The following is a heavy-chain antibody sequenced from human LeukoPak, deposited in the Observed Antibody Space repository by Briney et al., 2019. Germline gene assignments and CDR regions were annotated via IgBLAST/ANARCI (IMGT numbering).Heavy chain of an antibody. V-gene: IGHV1-18*01. CDR1: GYTFTDYG. J-gene: IGHJ3*02. Sequence: GASVKVSCKASGYTFTDYGFIWVRQAPGQRFEWMGWVSAYNGNTNYAQKLQGRVTMTTDTSTSTAYMELRSLRSDDTAVYYCARDKEYCSSTSCSRPNAFDIWGQGTMVTVSS. CDR3: ARDKEYCSSTSCSRPNAFDI. CDR2: VSAYNGNT. D-gene: IGHD2-2*01.